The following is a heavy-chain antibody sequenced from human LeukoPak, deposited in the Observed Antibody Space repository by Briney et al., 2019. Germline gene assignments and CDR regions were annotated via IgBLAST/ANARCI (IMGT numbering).Heavy chain of an antibody. D-gene: IGHD3-10*01. Sequence: GASVKVSCKASGYTFTGYYMHWVRQAPGQGLEWMGWINPNSGGTNYAQKFQGRVTMTRDTSISTAYMELSRLRSDDTAVYYCAREVFGYYGSGRPFDYWGQGTLVTVSS. CDR2: INPNSGGT. CDR1: GYTFTGYY. J-gene: IGHJ4*02. CDR3: AREVFGYYGSGRPFDY. V-gene: IGHV1-2*02.